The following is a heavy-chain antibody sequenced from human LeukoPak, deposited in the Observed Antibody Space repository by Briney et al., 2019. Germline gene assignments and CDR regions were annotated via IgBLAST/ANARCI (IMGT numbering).Heavy chain of an antibody. D-gene: IGHD3-22*01. Sequence: GGSLRLSCAASEFTVSNYWMTWVRQAPGKGLEWVANIKQDGSEKYYVDSVKGRFTISRDNAKNSLYLQMNSLRAEDTAVYYCASTIVVVNQSDYWGQGTLVTVSS. J-gene: IGHJ4*02. CDR2: IKQDGSEK. V-gene: IGHV3-7*01. CDR1: EFTVSNYW. CDR3: ASTIVVVNQSDY.